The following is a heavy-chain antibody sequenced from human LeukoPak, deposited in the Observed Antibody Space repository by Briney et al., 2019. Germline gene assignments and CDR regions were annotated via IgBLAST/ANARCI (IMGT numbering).Heavy chain of an antibody. CDR1: GFPFSRHG. Sequence: GGSLRLSCAASGFPFSRHGIHWVRQAPGKGLEWVAVIWYDGSNKYYADSVKGRFTISRDNSKNTLYLQMNSLRAEDTAVYYCARGYCSSTSCVWFDPWGQGTLVTVSS. D-gene: IGHD2-2*01. J-gene: IGHJ5*02. CDR3: ARGYCSSTSCVWFDP. V-gene: IGHV3-33*08. CDR2: IWYDGSNK.